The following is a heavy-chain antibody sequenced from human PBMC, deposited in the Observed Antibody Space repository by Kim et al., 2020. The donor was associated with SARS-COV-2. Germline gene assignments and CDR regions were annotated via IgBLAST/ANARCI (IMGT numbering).Heavy chain of an antibody. CDR3: ARAPLELYFDWLLWHDYYFDY. CDR1: GYTFTSYA. CDR2: INTNTGNP. J-gene: IGHJ4*02. D-gene: IGHD3-9*01. V-gene: IGHV7-4-1*02. Sequence: ASVKVSCKASGYTFTSYAMNWVRQAPGQGLEWMGWINTNTGNPTYAQGSTGRFVFSLDTSVSTAYLQISSLKAEDTAVYYCARAPLELYFDWLLWHDYYFDYWGQGTLVTVSS.